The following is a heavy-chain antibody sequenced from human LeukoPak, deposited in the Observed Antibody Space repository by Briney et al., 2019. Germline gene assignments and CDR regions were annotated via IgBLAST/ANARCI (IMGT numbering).Heavy chain of an antibody. Sequence: ASVKVSCKASGYTFTSYDINWVRQATGQGLEWMGWMNPNSGNTGYAQKFQGRVTMTRNTSISTAYMELSSLRSEDTAVYYCARVVTAIWGYYYYGMDVWGQGTTVTVSS. V-gene: IGHV1-8*01. D-gene: IGHD2-21*02. CDR1: GYTFTSYD. CDR3: ARVVTAIWGYYYYGMDV. CDR2: MNPNSGNT. J-gene: IGHJ6*02.